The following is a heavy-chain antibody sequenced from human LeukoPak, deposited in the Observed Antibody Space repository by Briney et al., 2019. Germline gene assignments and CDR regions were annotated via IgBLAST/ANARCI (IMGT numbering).Heavy chain of an antibody. Sequence: GGSLRLSCAASGFNLGTYWMSWARQAPGKGLEWVASLNQDADREYYVDSVKGRFTISRDNAKNSLYLQMDSLRVEDTAVYYCARATTASARDHWGQGTMVTVSS. CDR3: ARATTASARDH. J-gene: IGHJ4*02. CDR1: GFNLGTYW. V-gene: IGHV3-7*01. CDR2: LNQDADRE. D-gene: IGHD1-14*01.